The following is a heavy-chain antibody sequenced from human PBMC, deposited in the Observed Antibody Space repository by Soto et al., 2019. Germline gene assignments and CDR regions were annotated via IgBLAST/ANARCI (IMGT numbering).Heavy chain of an antibody. J-gene: IGHJ6*02. CDR1: GFTFSSYG. V-gene: IGHV3-30*19. CDR3: ARYDSSGYYHPRYYYYGMDV. CDR2: IWYDGSNK. D-gene: IGHD3-22*01. Sequence: QVQLVESGGGVVQPGRSLRLSCAASGFTFSSYGMHWVRQAPGKGLEWVAVIWYDGSNKYYADSVKGRFTISRDNSKNTLYLQMNSLRAEDTAVYYCARYDSSGYYHPRYYYYGMDVWGQGTTVTVSS.